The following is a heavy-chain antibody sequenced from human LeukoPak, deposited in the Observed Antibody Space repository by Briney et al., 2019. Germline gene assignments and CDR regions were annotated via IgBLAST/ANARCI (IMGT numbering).Heavy chain of an antibody. D-gene: IGHD4-11*01. CDR3: ARDTVTTFRFRDYYYYGMDV. V-gene: IGHV3-53*01. CDR1: GFTVSTNY. Sequence: GGSLRLSCAASGFTVSTNYMNWVRQAPGKGLEWVSVIYGGGSTYYADSVKGRFTISRDNSKNTLYLQMNCLRAEDTAVYYCARDTVTTFRFRDYYYYGMDVWGQGTTVSVSS. J-gene: IGHJ6*02. CDR2: IYGGGST.